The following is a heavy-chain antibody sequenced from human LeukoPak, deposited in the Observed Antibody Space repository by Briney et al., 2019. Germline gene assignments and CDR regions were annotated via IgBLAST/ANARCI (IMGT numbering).Heavy chain of an antibody. CDR3: ARDYSTVTTFFDY. CDR2: ITGGSTTI. D-gene: IGHD4-17*01. CDR1: GGSISSSS. V-gene: IGHV3-48*01. Sequence: PSETLSLTCSVSGGSISSSSYYWGWIRQPPGKGLEWVSYITGGSTTIYYADSVKGRFTISRDNAKNSLYLQMNCLRAEDTAVYYCARDYSTVTTFFDYWGQGTLVTVSS. J-gene: IGHJ4*02.